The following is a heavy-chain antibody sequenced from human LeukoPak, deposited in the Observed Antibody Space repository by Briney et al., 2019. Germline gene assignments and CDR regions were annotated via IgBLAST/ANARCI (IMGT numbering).Heavy chain of an antibody. CDR3: ARSGELLDFDT. D-gene: IGHD3-16*01. Sequence: ASVKVSCKTSGYTFSDYTIHWVRQAPGQGLEWMGWINPSSNAANYAQRFEGRVSLTRDTSISTADMVLTSLTSDDTGVYYCARSGELLDFDTWGQGTLVSVSS. V-gene: IGHV1-2*02. CDR2: INPSSNAA. J-gene: IGHJ4*02. CDR1: GYTFSDYT.